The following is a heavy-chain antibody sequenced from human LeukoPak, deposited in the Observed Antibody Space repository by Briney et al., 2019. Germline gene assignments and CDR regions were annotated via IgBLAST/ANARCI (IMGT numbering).Heavy chain of an antibody. CDR3: ARGSGYRDAFDI. J-gene: IGHJ3*02. V-gene: IGHV4-61*02. CDR2: TYTSGST. D-gene: IGHD3-16*02. Sequence: SETLPLTCTVSGGSISSGSYYWSWIRQSAGEELEWIGRTYTSGSTNYNLSLKSRVTISVDTSKNQLSLKLSSVTAADTAVYFCARGSGYRDAFDIWGQGTVVTVSS. CDR1: GGSISSGSYY.